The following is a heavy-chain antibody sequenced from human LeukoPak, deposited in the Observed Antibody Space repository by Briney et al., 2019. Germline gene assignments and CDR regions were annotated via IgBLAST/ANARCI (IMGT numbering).Heavy chain of an antibody. Sequence: XETLSLTCAVYGGSFSGYYWSWIRQPPGKGLEWIGEINHSGSTNYNPSLTSRVTISVDTSKNQFSLKLSSVTAADTAVYYCASRSALTGYLYYYYGMDVWGKGTTVTVSS. CDR1: GGSFSGYY. D-gene: IGHD3-9*01. V-gene: IGHV4-34*01. CDR3: ASRSALTGYLYYYYGMDV. CDR2: INHSGST. J-gene: IGHJ6*04.